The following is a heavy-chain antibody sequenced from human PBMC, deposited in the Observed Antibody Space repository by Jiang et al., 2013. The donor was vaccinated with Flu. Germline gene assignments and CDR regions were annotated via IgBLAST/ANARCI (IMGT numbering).Heavy chain of an antibody. CDR1: GGTFSSYA. CDR3: ARRIPGGMATTRSHDAFDI. D-gene: IGHD5-24*01. Sequence: SGAEVKKPGSSVKVSCKASGGTFSSYAISWVRQAPGQGLEWMGGIIPIFGTANYAQKFQGRVTITADESTSTAYMELSSLRSEDTAVYYCARRIPGGMATTRSHDAFDIWGQGTMVTVSS. J-gene: IGHJ3*02. CDR2: IIPIFGTA. V-gene: IGHV1-69*01.